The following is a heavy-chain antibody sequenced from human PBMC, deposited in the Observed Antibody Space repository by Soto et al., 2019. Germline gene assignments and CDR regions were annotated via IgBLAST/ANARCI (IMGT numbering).Heavy chain of an antibody. CDR3: ARHSGYDYVFDY. V-gene: IGHV1-2*02. D-gene: IGHD5-12*01. CDR2: INPNNGGT. CDR1: GYTFTGYY. Sequence: ASVKVSCKASGYTFTGYYIHWVRQAPGQGLEWMGWINPNNGGTNYAQKFQGRVTMTRDTSTSTVYMELSSLRSDDTAVYYCARHSGYDYVFDYWGQGTLVTV. J-gene: IGHJ4*02.